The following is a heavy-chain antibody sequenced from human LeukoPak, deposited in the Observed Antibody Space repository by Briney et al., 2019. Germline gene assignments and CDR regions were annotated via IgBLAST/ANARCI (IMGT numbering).Heavy chain of an antibody. D-gene: IGHD3-22*01. Sequence: GGSLRLSCAASGFTFSSYNMNWVRQAPGKGLEWVAVMSYDGSKKYYADSVKGRFTISRDNSKNTLYLQMNSLRAEDTAVYYCAKDNWGFSYYYDSSGYQLDYWGQGTLVTVSS. CDR1: GFTFSSYN. V-gene: IGHV3-30*18. CDR2: MSYDGSKK. CDR3: AKDNWGFSYYYDSSGYQLDY. J-gene: IGHJ4*02.